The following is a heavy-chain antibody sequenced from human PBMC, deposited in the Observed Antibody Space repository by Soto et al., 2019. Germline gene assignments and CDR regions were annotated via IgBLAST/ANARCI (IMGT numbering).Heavy chain of an antibody. CDR3: AKWRGRITMIDDYFDY. V-gene: IGHV3-23*01. CDR1: GFTFSSHA. J-gene: IGHJ4*02. CDR2: ISGSGGST. Sequence: GGSLRLSCAASGFTFSSHAMSWVRQAPGKGLEWVSAISGSGGSTYYADSVKGRFTISRDNSKNTLYLQMNSLRAEDTAVYYCAKWRGRITMIDDYFDYWGQGTLVTVSS. D-gene: IGHD3-22*01.